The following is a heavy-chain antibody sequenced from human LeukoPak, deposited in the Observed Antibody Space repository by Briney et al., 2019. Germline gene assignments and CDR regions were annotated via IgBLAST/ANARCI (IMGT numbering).Heavy chain of an antibody. CDR2: INSDGINT. CDR1: GFTFSNYW. CDR3: ARDRWYYYDSSDYYHDAFDI. J-gene: IGHJ3*02. Sequence: GGSLRLSCAASGFTFSNYWMHWVRQAPGKGLVWVSRINSDGINTSYADSVKGRFTISRDNAKNTLNLQMNSLRAEDTAVYYCARDRWYYYDSSDYYHDAFDIWGQGTMVTVSS. D-gene: IGHD3-22*01. V-gene: IGHV3-74*01.